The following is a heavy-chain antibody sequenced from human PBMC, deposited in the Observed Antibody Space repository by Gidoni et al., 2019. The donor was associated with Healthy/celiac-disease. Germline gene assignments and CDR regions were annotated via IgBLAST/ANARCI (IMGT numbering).Heavy chain of an antibody. CDR1: GYTFTSYG. CDR3: ARDRLPLLWFGELYLGDRYWYFDL. V-gene: IGHV1-18*04. J-gene: IGHJ2*01. Sequence: AQLVQSGAEVTKPGASVKVSCKSSGYTFTSYGISWVRPTPGQGLEWMGWISSYNGNTNNAQKLQGRVTMTTDTSTSTAYMELRSLRSDDTAVYYCARDRLPLLWFGELYLGDRYWYFDLWGRGTLVTVSS. D-gene: IGHD3-10*01. CDR2: ISSYNGNT.